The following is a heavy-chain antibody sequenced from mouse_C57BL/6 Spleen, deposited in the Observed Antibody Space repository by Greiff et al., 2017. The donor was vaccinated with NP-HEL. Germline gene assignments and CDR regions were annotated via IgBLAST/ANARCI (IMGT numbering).Heavy chain of an antibody. J-gene: IGHJ3*01. CDR2: ISSGSSTI. V-gene: IGHV5-17*01. D-gene: IGHD1-1*01. Sequence: EVQVVESGGGLVKPGGSLKLSCAASGFTFSDYGMHWVRQAPEKGLEWVAYISSGSSTIYYADTVKGRFTISRDNAKNTLFLQMTSLRSEDTAMYYCARPSTEALFAYWGQGTLVTVSA. CDR3: ARPSTEALFAY. CDR1: GFTFSDYG.